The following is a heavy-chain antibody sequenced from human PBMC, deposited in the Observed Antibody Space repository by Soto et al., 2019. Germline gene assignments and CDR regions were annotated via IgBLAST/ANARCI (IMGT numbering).Heavy chain of an antibody. CDR2: IIPILGIA. Sequence: QVQLVQSGAEVKKPGSSVKVSCKASGGTFSSYTISWVRQAPGQGLEWMGRIIPILGIANYAQKFQGRVTXTXXKSTSTAYMELSSLRSEDTAVYYCARRGYSYGYFNWGQGTLVTVSS. CDR3: ARRGYSYGYFN. V-gene: IGHV1-69*02. CDR1: GGTFSSYT. D-gene: IGHD5-18*01. J-gene: IGHJ4*02.